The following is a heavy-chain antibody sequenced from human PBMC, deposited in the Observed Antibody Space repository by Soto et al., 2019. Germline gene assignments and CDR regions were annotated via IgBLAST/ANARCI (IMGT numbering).Heavy chain of an antibody. Sequence: GGSLRLSCAASGFTFSSYSMSWVRQAPEKGLEWVSAISGSGGGTYYADSVKGRFTISRDNSKNTLYLQMNSLRAEDTAVYYCAKGSDCSSTSCYSLYYYMDVWGKGTTVTVSS. CDR1: GFTFSSYS. V-gene: IGHV3-23*01. D-gene: IGHD2-2*01. CDR2: ISGSGGGT. CDR3: AKGSDCSSTSCYSLYYYMDV. J-gene: IGHJ6*03.